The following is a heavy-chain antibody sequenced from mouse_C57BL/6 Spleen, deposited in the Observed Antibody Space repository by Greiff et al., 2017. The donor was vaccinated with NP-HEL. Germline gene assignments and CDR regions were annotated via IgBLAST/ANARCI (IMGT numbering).Heavy chain of an antibody. CDR3: ARKFILYLDY. J-gene: IGHJ2*01. V-gene: IGHV1-82*01. CDR1: GYAFSSSW. Sequence: VQLQQSGPELVKPGASFPLSFPSSGYAFSSSWMNWVKQRPGKGLEWIGRIYPGDGDTNYNGKFKGKATLTADKSSSTAYMQLSSLTSEDSAVYFCARKFILYLDYWGQGTTLTVSS. D-gene: IGHD1-2*01. CDR2: IYPGDGDT.